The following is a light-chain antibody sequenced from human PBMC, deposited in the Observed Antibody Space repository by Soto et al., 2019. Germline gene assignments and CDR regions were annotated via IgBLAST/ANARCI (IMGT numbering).Light chain of an antibody. CDR1: SSDVGNYIY. J-gene: IGLJ2*01. CDR2: DVS. Sequence: QSVLTQPRSVSGSPGQSVTISCTGTSSDVGNYIYVSWYQQHPGKAPKLMIYDVSKRPSGVPDRFSGSKSGNTASLTISGLQVEDEADSYCCSYVGSYSLVFGGGTKVTVL. CDR3: CSYVGSYSLV. V-gene: IGLV2-11*01.